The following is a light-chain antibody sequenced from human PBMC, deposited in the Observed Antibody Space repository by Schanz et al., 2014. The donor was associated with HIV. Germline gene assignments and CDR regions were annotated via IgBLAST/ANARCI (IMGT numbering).Light chain of an antibody. CDR2: GNN. Sequence: QSVLTQPPSVSGAPWQRVTISCTGTSSNIGAGYDVHWYQQIPGTAPKLLISGNNNRPSGVPDRFSGSKSGTSASLAISGLQSEDEADYYCAAWDDSLSGWVFGGGTKVTVL. J-gene: IGLJ3*02. CDR3: AAWDDSLSGWV. V-gene: IGLV1-40*01. CDR1: SSNIGAGYD.